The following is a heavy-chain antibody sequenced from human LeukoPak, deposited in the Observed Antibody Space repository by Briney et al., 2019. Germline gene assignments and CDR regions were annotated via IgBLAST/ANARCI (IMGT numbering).Heavy chain of an antibody. J-gene: IGHJ3*02. V-gene: IGHV3-30*18. CDR1: GFTFSSYS. Sequence: TGGSLILSCAASGFTFSSYSMNWVRQAPGKGLEWVAVISYDGSNKGYVDSVKGRFTISRDNSKNTLYLQMNSLRAEDTAVYYCAKGAFDIWGQGTTVIVSS. CDR3: AKGAFDI. CDR2: ISYDGSNK.